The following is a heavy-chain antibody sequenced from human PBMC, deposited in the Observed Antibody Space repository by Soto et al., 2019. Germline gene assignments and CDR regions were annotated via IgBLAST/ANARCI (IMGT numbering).Heavy chain of an antibody. CDR2: IVPIVDTS. CDR3: VRVVAIPGYPDN. Sequence: QVQLVQSGAEVRQPASSVKVSCKTSGGTFSSYAISWVRQAPGQGLEWMGGIVPIVDTSTYAQKFQGRVTITADESTSTVYMELSSLRSDDTAVYYWVRVVAIPGYPDNWGQEPLVPV. D-gene: IGHD5-12*01. J-gene: IGHJ4*02. V-gene: IGHV1-69*12. CDR1: GGTFSSYA.